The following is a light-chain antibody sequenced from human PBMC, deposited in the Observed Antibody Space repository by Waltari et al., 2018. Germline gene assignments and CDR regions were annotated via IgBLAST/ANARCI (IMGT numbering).Light chain of an antibody. CDR1: QSVSSS. Sequence: EIVMTQSPATLSVSPGERATLSCRASQSVSSSLAWYQQKPGQAPRLLIYAASTRATGIPARFSGSGSGTEFTLTISSLQSEDFAVYYCQHSNNLPPKYTFGQGTKLEIK. V-gene: IGKV3-15*01. CDR2: AAS. CDR3: QHSNNLPPKYT. J-gene: IGKJ2*01.